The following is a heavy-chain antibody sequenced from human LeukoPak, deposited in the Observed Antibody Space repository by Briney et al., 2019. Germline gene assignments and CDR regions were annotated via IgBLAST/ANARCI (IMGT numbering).Heavy chain of an antibody. Sequence: PSETLSLTRTVSDGSISSYYWSWVRQPAGKGLEWIGRIYSSGSTNYNPSLKSRVAMSADTSKNQFSLRLTSVTAADTAVYFCARGPSAVAGTDWYFDLWGRGTLVTVSS. D-gene: IGHD6-19*01. V-gene: IGHV4-4*07. CDR1: DGSISSYY. CDR2: IYSSGST. J-gene: IGHJ2*01. CDR3: ARGPSAVAGTDWYFDL.